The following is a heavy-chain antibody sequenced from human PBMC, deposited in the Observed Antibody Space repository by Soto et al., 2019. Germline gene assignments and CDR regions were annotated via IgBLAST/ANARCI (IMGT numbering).Heavy chain of an antibody. CDR1: GFTFSSYG. CDR2: IWYDGSNK. J-gene: IGHJ6*02. V-gene: IGHV3-33*01. CDR3: ARDPDYGMDV. Sequence: GGSLRLSCAASGFTFSSYGMHWVRQAPGKELERMAVIWYDGSNKYYADSVKGRFTISRDNSKNTLYLQMKSLRAEDTAVYYCARDPDYGMDVWGQGTTVTVSS.